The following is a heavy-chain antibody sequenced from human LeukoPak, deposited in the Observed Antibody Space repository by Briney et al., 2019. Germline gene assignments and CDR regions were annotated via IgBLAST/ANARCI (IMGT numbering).Heavy chain of an antibody. CDR1: GFTFNYYA. J-gene: IGHJ6*03. Sequence: GGSLRLSCAASGFTFNYYAMSWVRQAPGKGLEWVSGISDSGGSTYYTDSVKGRFTISRDNSKNTLYLQMNSLRAEDTAVYYCAKDIIAAAGSPLGHYYYYMDVWGKGTTVTVSS. CDR3: AKDIIAAAGSPLGHYYYYMDV. V-gene: IGHV3-23*01. CDR2: ISDSGGST. D-gene: IGHD6-13*01.